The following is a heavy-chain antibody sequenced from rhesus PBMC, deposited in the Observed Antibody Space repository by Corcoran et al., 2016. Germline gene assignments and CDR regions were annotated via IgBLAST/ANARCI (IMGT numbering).Heavy chain of an antibody. Sequence: QVQLQESGPGLVKPSETLSLTCVVSGDFISSDYWGWVSPSPRKGLVWIGYIYGVSGRSNYNPSLKSRVTISTDTSKNQFSLKLTSVTAAVTAIYYCAKYCSGTGCGYFEFWGQGALVTVSS. D-gene: IGHD2-21*01. CDR3: AKYCSGTGCGYFEF. CDR1: GDFISSDY. CDR2: IYGVSGRS. V-gene: IGHV4S7*01. J-gene: IGHJ1*01.